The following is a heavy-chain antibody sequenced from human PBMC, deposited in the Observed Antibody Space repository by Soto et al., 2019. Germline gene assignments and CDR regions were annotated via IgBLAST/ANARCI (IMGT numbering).Heavy chain of an antibody. J-gene: IGHJ4*02. Sequence: HPGGSLRLSCAASGFTFSNYAMHWVRQAPGKGLEWLAVISYDGSNKYYAESVKGRITISRDNSKDTLYLQMNSLRAEDTAAYYCARACGSSPNCLSLDYWGQGTLVTVSS. V-gene: IGHV3-30-3*01. CDR2: ISYDGSNK. CDR1: GFTFSNYA. CDR3: ARACGSSPNCLSLDY. D-gene: IGHD2-2*01.